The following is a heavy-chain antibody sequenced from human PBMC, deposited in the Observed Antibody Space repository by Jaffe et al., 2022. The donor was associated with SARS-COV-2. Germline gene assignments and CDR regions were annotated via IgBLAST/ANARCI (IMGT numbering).Heavy chain of an antibody. V-gene: IGHV3-7*01. J-gene: IGHJ4*02. CDR3: AREMGYSSSDFDY. Sequence: EVQLVESGGGLVQPGGSLRLSCAASGFTFSSYWMSWVRQAPGKGLEWVANIKQDGSEKYYVDSVKGRFTISRDNAKNSLYLQMNSLRAEDTAVYYCAREMGYSSSDFDYWGQGTLVTVSS. D-gene: IGHD6-13*01. CDR1: GFTFSSYW. CDR2: IKQDGSEK.